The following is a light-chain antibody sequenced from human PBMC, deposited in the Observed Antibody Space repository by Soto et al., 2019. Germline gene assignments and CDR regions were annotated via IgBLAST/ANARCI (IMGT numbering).Light chain of an antibody. J-gene: IGLJ1*01. CDR2: EVN. V-gene: IGLV2-14*01. Sequence: QSVLPQPASLSGSPGQSITISCTGTSSDIGAYDYVSWFQQHPGKAPKLMISEVNNRPSGVSNRFSGSKSGNTAYLTISGLQVEDEAEYFCVSVTHTSTHVFGNGTKVTVL. CDR1: SSDIGAYDY. CDR3: VSVTHTSTHV.